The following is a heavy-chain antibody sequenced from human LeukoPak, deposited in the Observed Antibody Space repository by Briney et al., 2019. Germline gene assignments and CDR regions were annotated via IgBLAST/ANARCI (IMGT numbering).Heavy chain of an antibody. D-gene: IGHD6-19*01. CDR1: GFTFSSYA. V-gene: IGHV3-23*01. CDR3: ARDADSSGWYGVYFDY. J-gene: IGHJ4*02. CDR2: ISGSGGST. Sequence: PGGSLRLSCAASGFTFSSYAMSWVRQAPGKGLEWVSAISGSGGSTYYADSVKGRFTISRDNSKNTLYLQMGSLRAEDMAVYYCARDADSSGWYGVYFDYWGQGTLVTVSS.